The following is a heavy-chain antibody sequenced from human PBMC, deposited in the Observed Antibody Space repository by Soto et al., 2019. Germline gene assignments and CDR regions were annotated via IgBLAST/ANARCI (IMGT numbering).Heavy chain of an antibody. CDR3: ARAEEMYASCWYYFDY. J-gene: IGHJ4*02. V-gene: IGHV4-59*01. CDR2: IFSSGST. Sequence: QVLLQESGPGLVKPSETLSLTCTVSGGSISSYYWSWIRQPPGKGLEWIGYIFSSGSTNHSPSSKVRVTIAVATSKSQFSLKLSSVTAADTAVYYCARAEEMYASCWYYFDYWGQGTLVTVSS. CDR1: GGSISSYY. D-gene: IGHD6-19*01.